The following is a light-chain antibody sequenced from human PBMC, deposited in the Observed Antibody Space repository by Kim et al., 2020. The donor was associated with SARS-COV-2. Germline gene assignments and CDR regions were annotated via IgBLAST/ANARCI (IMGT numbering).Light chain of an antibody. Sequence: EPASRSCRSSQSLLYSNGYNYLDWYLQKPGQSPHLLIYLGSNRASGVPDRFSGSGSGTDFTLKISRVEAEDVGVYYCMQAVQTRRTFGQGTKLEI. CDR1: QSLLYSNGYNY. CDR3: MQAVQTRRT. CDR2: LGS. J-gene: IGKJ2*01. V-gene: IGKV2-28*01.